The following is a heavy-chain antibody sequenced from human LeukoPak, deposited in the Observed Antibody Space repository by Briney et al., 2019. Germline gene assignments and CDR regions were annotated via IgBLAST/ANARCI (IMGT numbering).Heavy chain of an antibody. CDR1: GFTFSSYS. CDR3: AKSNYFDSGGYYFFDY. CDR2: ISSSSSTI. J-gene: IGHJ4*02. V-gene: IGHV3-48*01. D-gene: IGHD3-22*01. Sequence: SGGSLRLSCAASGFTFSSYSMNWVRQAPGKGLEWVSYISSSSSTIYYADSVKGRFTISRDNAKNSLYLQMNSLRAEDTAVYYCAKSNYFDSGGYYFFDYWGQGTLVTVSS.